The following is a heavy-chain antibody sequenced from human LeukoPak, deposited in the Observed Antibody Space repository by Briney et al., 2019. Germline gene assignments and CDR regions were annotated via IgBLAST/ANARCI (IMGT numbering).Heavy chain of an antibody. V-gene: IGHV1-69*01. D-gene: IGHD3-10*01. CDR1: GGTFSSYA. Sequence: SVNVSCKASGGTFSSYAISWVRQAPGQGLEWMGGIIPIFGTANYAQKFQGRVTITADESTSTAYMELSSLRSEDTAVYYCARSTMVRGGDYYYYGMDVWGKGTTVTVSS. CDR3: ARSTMVRGGDYYYYGMDV. CDR2: IIPIFGTA. J-gene: IGHJ6*04.